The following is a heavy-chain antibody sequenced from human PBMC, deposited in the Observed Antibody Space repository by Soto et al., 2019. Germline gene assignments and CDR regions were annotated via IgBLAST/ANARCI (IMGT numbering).Heavy chain of an antibody. CDR3: ARVAY. CDR2: ISSASTET. V-gene: IGHV3-21*01. J-gene: IGHJ4*02. CDR1: VFTFSRDS. Sequence: PWGSLRLSCKASVFTFSRDSRNWIRQVPGKGLEWVASISSASTETWYAASVKGRFIISRDNAQNSLFFQMNTLRPEDSAIYYCARVAYWGPGTQVTVSS.